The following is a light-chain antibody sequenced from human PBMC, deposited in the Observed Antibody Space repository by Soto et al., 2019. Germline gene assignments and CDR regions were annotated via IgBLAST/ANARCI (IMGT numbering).Light chain of an antibody. V-gene: IGLV2-23*02. CDR2: EVT. J-gene: IGLJ1*01. CDR1: SSDVGSQKL. CDR3: CSYVGARSYV. Sequence: QSALTQPASVSGSPGQSITIACTGTSSDVGSQKLVSWYQHHPGKAPKVMIYEVTKRPSGVSDRFSGSKSGNTASLTISGLQAEDEADYYCCSYVGARSYVFGSGTKVTVL.